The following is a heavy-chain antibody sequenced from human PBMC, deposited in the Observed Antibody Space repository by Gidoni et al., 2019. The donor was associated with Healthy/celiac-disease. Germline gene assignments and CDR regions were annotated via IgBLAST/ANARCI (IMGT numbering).Heavy chain of an antibody. V-gene: IGHV1-69*01. D-gene: IGHD3-22*01. CDR3: ARSMRDYYDSSGYGGKGAFDI. CDR1: GGTFRSYA. Sequence: QVQLVQSGAEVMKPGSSVKVSCKASGGTFRSYAIRWVRQAPGQGLEWRGGIIPIFGTANYAQKFQGRVTITADESTSTAYMELSSLRSEDTAVYYCARSMRDYYDSSGYGGKGAFDIWGQGTMVTVSS. CDR2: IIPIFGTA. J-gene: IGHJ3*02.